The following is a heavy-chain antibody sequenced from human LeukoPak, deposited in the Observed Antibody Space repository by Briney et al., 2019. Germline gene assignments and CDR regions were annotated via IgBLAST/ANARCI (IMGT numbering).Heavy chain of an antibody. D-gene: IGHD4-17*01. CDR3: TRDYGDYVLYYYYMDV. CDR1: GFTLGEYA. Sequence: PGRSLRLSCTASGFTLGEYAMSWLRQAPGKGLVGVGFIRSKDYGRTTEYAASVKGRFTISRDDSKSIAYLQMNSLKTEDTAVYYCTRDYGDYVLYYYYMDVGGKGTTVTVSS. CDR2: IRSKDYGRTT. V-gene: IGHV3-49*03. J-gene: IGHJ6*03.